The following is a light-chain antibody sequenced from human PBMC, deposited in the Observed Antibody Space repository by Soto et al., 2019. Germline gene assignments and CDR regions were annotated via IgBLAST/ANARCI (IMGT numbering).Light chain of an antibody. CDR1: SSDVGGYDY. CDR3: SSYAGSSTYV. J-gene: IGLJ1*01. CDR2: EVS. V-gene: IGLV2-8*01. Sequence: QSVLTQPPSASGSPGQSVTISCTGTSSDVGGYDYVSWYQQHPGKAPKLMIYEVSKRPSGVPDRFSGSKSGNTASLTVSGLQAEDEADYYCSSYAGSSTYVFGTGNKVTVL.